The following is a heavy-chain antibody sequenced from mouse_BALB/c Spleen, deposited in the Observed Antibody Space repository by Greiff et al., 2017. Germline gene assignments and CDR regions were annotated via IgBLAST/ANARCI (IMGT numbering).Heavy chain of an antibody. CDR1: GFTFSSYG. V-gene: IGHV5-6-3*01. CDR3: ARVTGTDMDY. CDR2: INSNGGST. J-gene: IGHJ4*01. Sequence: EVQVVESGGGLVQPGGSLKLSCAASGFTFSSYGMSWVRQTPDKRLELVATINSNGGSTYYPDSVKGRFTISRDNAKNTLYLQMSSLKSEDTAMYYCARVTGTDMDYWGQGTSVTVSS. D-gene: IGHD4-1*01.